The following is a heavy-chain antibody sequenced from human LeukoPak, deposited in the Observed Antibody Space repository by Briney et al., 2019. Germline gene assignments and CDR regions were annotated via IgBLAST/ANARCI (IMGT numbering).Heavy chain of an antibody. CDR1: GGTFSSYA. J-gene: IGHJ1*01. CDR3: AKTDDFSFGF. D-gene: IGHD3-16*01. CDR2: IIPIFGTA. Sequence: ASVKVSCKASGGTFSSYAISWVRQAPGQGLEWMGGIIPIFGTANYAQKFQGRVTITADESTSTAYMELSSLRSEDTAVYYCAKTDDFSFGFWGQGTLVTVSS. V-gene: IGHV1-69*13.